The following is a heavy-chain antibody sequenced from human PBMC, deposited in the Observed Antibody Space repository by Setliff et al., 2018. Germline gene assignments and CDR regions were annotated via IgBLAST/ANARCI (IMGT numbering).Heavy chain of an antibody. D-gene: IGHD2-15*01. V-gene: IGHV3-48*01. CDR2: ISTSSTII. Sequence: GGSLRLSCVTSGFTFSNYGMTWVRRAPGKGLEWISYISTSSTIIYYADSVKGRFTISRDNANHSLHLQMNSLRAEDTAVYFCARDLVKDIVVVVWYFDLWGRGTLVTVSS. J-gene: IGHJ2*01. CDR1: GFTFSNYG. CDR3: ARDLVKDIVVVVWYFDL.